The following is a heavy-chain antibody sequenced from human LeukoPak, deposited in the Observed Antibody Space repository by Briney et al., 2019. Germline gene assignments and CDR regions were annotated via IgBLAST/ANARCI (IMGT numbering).Heavy chain of an antibody. V-gene: IGHV3-23*01. D-gene: IGHD3-9*01. CDR1: GFTFSSYA. CDR2: ISGSGGVT. CDR3: AKDGDWLLDY. Sequence: PGGSLRLSCAASGFTFSSYAMTWVRQAPGEGLEWVSGISGSGGVTNYADSGKGRFTISKDNSRNTVYLQMNSLRAEDTAVYYCAKDGDWLLDYWGQGTLVTVSS. J-gene: IGHJ4*02.